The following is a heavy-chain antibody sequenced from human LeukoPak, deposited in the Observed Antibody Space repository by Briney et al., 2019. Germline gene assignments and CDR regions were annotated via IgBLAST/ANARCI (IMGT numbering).Heavy chain of an antibody. Sequence: SETLSLTCTVSGGSIRSSYYYWGWIRQPPGKGLEWIGSIYDSGSTYYNPSLKSRVTISVDTSKNQFSLKLNSVTAADTAVYYCASNSIAAAGTVDYWGQGTLVTVSS. D-gene: IGHD6-13*01. CDR1: GGSIRSSYYY. CDR3: ASNSIAAAGTVDY. CDR2: IYDSGST. V-gene: IGHV4-39*01. J-gene: IGHJ4*02.